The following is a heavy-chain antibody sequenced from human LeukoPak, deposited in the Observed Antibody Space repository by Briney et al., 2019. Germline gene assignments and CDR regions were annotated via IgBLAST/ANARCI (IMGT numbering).Heavy chain of an antibody. D-gene: IGHD2-15*01. V-gene: IGHV3-11*01. J-gene: IGHJ6*03. CDR2: ISSSGSTI. CDR1: GFTFSDYY. Sequence: GGSLRLSCAASGFTFSDYYMSWIRQAPGKGLEWVSYISSSGSTIYYADSVKGRFTIPRDNAKNSLYLQMNSLRAEDTAVYYCAREYCSGGSCYHYYYMDVWGKGTTVTVSS. CDR3: AREYCSGGSCYHYYYMDV.